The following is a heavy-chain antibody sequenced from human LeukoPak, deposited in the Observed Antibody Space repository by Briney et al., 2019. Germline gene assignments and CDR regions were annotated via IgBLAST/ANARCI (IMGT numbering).Heavy chain of an antibody. CDR2: ISGSGGST. D-gene: IGHD2-2*01. V-gene: IGHV3-23*01. J-gene: IGHJ4*02. CDR3: AKARPRAMVYCSSTSCSYYFDY. Sequence: GGSLRLSCAASGFTFSSYAMSWVRQAPGKGLEWVSAISGSGGSTYYADSVKGRFTISRDNSKNTLYLQMNSLRAEDTAVYYCAKARPRAMVYCSSTSCSYYFDYWGQGTLVTVSS. CDR1: GFTFSSYA.